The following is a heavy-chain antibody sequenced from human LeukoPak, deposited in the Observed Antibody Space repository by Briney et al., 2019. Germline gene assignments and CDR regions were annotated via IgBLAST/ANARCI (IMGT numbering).Heavy chain of an antibody. Sequence: PRGSLRLSCAASGFTLSSYSMNWVRQTPRKRLEWVSSISSSSSYIYYTDSVKGRFTISRDNAKNSLYLQKNSLRAEDTAVYYCARGTYDILTGYYKPFDYWGQGTLVTVYS. J-gene: IGHJ4*02. V-gene: IGHV3-21*01. CDR3: ARGTYDILTGYYKPFDY. D-gene: IGHD3-9*01. CDR1: GFTLSSYS. CDR2: ISSSSSYI.